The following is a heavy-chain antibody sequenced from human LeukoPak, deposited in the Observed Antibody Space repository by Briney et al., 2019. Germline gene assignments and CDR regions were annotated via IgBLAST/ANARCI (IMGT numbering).Heavy chain of an antibody. CDR1: GYTSTSYG. CDR3: ARVTSRFLYSPFDP. V-gene: IGHV1-18*01. Sequence: ASVKVSCKASGYTSTSYGISWVRQAPGQGLEWMGWISAYNGNTNYAQKLQGRVTMTTDTSTSTAYMELRSLRSDDTAVYYCARVTSRFLYSPFDPWGQGTLVTVSS. D-gene: IGHD3-3*01. J-gene: IGHJ5*02. CDR2: ISAYNGNT.